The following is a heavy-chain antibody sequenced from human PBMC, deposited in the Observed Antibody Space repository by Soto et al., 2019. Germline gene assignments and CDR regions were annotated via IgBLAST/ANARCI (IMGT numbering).Heavy chain of an antibody. CDR2: IYYSGST. CDR3: ARAGRNMVQSLY. J-gene: IGHJ4*02. Sequence: SETLSLTCTVSGGSINSYFWSWVRQSPGKGLEWIGHIYYSGSTSYSPSLESRVSISVDTSQNQFSLEVHSVTAADTAVYFCARAGRNMVQSLYWGQGTLVTVSS. V-gene: IGHV4-59*01. D-gene: IGHD3-10*01. CDR1: GGSINSYF.